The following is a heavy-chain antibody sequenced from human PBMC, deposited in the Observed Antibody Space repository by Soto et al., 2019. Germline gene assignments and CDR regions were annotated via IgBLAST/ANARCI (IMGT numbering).Heavy chain of an antibody. CDR2: LLYRGTA. CDR1: GSSISPYY. CDR3: AREKDRILGGYAFGY. D-gene: IGHD1-26*01. J-gene: IGHJ3*01. V-gene: IGHV4-59*01. Sequence: SETLSLTCSVSGSSISPYYWTWLRQAPGKGLEWIGYLLYRGTATYNPALKSRVTISLDTSKKQVSLRLSSVTAADTAVYYCAREKDRILGGYAFGYWGPGTMVTVSS.